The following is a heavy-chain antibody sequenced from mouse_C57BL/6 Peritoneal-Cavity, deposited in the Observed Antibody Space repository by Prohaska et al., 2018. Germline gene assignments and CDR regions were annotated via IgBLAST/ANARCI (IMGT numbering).Heavy chain of an antibody. J-gene: IGHJ4*01. V-gene: IGHV1-52*01. Sequence: QVQLQQPGAELVRPGSSVKLSCKASGYTFIRYWMHWVKQRPIQGLEWIDNNNPSDSETHYNQKFKDKATLTVDKSSSTAYMQLSSLTSEDSAVYYCARGYSNYYAMDYWGQGTSVTVSS. CDR3: ARGYSNYYAMDY. CDR2: NNPSDSET. CDR1: GYTFIRYW. D-gene: IGHD2-5*01.